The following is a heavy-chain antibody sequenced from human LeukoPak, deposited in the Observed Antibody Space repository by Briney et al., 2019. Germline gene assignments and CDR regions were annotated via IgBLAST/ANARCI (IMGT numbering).Heavy chain of an antibody. CDR3: AREAGAPYYDFWSGYYDFDY. CDR1: GYTFTSYG. J-gene: IGHJ4*02. V-gene: IGHV1-18*01. Sequence: ASVKVSCKASGYTFTSYGISWVRQAPGQGLEWMGWISAYNGNTNYAQKLQGRVTMTTDTSTSTAYMELRSLRSDDTAVYYCAREAGAPYYDFWSGYYDFDYRGQGTLVTVSS. CDR2: ISAYNGNT. D-gene: IGHD3-3*01.